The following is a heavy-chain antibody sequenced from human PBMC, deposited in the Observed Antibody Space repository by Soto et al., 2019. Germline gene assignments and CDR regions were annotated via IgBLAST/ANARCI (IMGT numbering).Heavy chain of an antibody. J-gene: IGHJ4*02. D-gene: IGHD6-13*01. CDR3: ARGVTNSWYYFDY. V-gene: IGHV4-39*01. Sequence: QLQLQESGPGLVKLLETLSLTCTVSGGSISSSTYYWGWIRQPPGKGLDWIGNLYYSGNTYYAPSLKSRVTISVDSSKNQFSLKLNSVTAADTAVYYCARGVTNSWYYFDYWGQGTLVTVSS. CDR1: GGSISSSTYY. CDR2: LYYSGNT.